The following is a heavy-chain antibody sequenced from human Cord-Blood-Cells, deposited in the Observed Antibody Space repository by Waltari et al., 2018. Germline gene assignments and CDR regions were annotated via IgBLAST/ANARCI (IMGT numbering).Heavy chain of an antibody. V-gene: IGHV3-21*01. CDR1: GFTFSSYS. CDR2: ISSSSSYI. D-gene: IGHD7-27*01. Sequence: EVQLVESGGGLVKPGGSLRLSCAASGFTFSSYSMNWVRQAPGKGLEWFSSISSSSSYIYYADSVKGRFTISRDNAKNSLYLQMNSLRAEDTAVYYCATLGISSFDLWGRGTLVTVSS. CDR3: ATLGISSFDL. J-gene: IGHJ2*01.